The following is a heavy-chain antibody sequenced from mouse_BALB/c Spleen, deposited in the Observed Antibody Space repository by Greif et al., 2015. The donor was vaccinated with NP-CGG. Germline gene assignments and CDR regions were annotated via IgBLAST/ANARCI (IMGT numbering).Heavy chain of an antibody. J-gene: IGHJ3*01. Sequence: EVQRVESGGGLVQPGGSRKLSCAASGFTFSSFGMHWVRQAPEKGLEWVAYISSGSSTIYYADTVKGRFTISRDNPKNTLFLQMTSLRSEDTAMYYCARLGNDGYYGAYWGQGTLVTVSA. CDR1: GFTFSSFG. V-gene: IGHV5-17*02. CDR2: ISSGSSTI. D-gene: IGHD2-3*01. CDR3: ARLGNDGYYGAY.